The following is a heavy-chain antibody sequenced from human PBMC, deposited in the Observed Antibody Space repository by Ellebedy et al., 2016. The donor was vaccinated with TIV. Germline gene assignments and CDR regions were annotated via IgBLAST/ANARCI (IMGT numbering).Heavy chain of an antibody. D-gene: IGHD6-19*01. J-gene: IGHJ4*02. V-gene: IGHV3-23*01. CDR2: VSGSGVTT. CDR1: EFTFSSYA. Sequence: GESLKISXAASEFTFSSYAMSWVRQAPGKGLEWVSAVSGSGVTTYYADSVKGRFTISRDNSKNTLYLQMNSLRADDTAVYYCAREKYTSGWYYLDYWGQGAPVTVSS. CDR3: AREKYTSGWYYLDY.